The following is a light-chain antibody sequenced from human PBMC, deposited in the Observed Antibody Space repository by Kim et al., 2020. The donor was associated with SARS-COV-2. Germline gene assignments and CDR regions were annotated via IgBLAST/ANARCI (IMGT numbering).Light chain of an antibody. J-gene: IGLJ3*02. CDR1: TGAVTSTYY. V-gene: IGLV7-43*01. CDR2: STS. Sequence: QAVVTQEPPLTVSPGGTVTLTCASSTGAVTSTYYPNWFQQKPGQAPRALIYSTSNTHSWTPARFSGSLLGGKAALTLSGVQPEDEAEYYCLLYYGGAQVFGGGTQLTVL. CDR3: LLYYGGAQV.